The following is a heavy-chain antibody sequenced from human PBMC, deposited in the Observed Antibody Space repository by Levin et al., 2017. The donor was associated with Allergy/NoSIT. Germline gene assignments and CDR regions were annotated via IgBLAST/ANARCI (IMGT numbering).Heavy chain of an antibody. D-gene: IGHD3-3*01. V-gene: IGHV3-21*01. CDR3: ARDPANDVWSGYSGRFDY. Sequence: GGSLRLSCAASGFTFSNYSMNWVRQAPGKGLEWVSSISSSSSYIYYADSVRGRFTISRDNAKNSLFLQMNSLRADDTAVYYCARDPANDVWSGYSGRFDYWGQGTLVTVS. CDR1: GFTFSNYS. CDR2: ISSSSSYI. J-gene: IGHJ4*02.